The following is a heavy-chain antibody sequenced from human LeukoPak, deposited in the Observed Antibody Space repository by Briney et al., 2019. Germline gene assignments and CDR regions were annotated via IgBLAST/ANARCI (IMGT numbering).Heavy chain of an antibody. CDR1: GYTFTSYY. CDR2: IIPILGIA. J-gene: IGHJ3*02. V-gene: IGHV1-69*04. D-gene: IGHD3-22*01. Sequence: SVKVSCKASGYTFTSYYMHWVRQAPGQGLEWMGRIIPILGIANYAQKFQGRVTITADKSTSTAYMELSSLRSEDTAVYYCARDFDYYDSSGYPHDAFDIWGQGTMVTVSS. CDR3: ARDFDYYDSSGYPHDAFDI.